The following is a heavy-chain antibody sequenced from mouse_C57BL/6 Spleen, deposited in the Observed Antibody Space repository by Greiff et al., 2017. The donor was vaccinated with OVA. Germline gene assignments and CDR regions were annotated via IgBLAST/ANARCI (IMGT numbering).Heavy chain of an antibody. J-gene: IGHJ1*03. V-gene: IGHV10-1*01. D-gene: IGHD1-1*01. CDR1: GFSFNTYA. Sequence: EVKLVESGGGLVQPKGSLKLSCAASGFSFNTYAMNWVRQAPGKGLEWVARIRSKSNNYATYYADSVKDRFTISRDDSESMLYLQMNNLKTEDTAMYYCVRHPYYYGSSSYWYFDVWGTGTTVTVSS. CDR3: VRHPYYYGSSSYWYFDV. CDR2: IRSKSNNYAT.